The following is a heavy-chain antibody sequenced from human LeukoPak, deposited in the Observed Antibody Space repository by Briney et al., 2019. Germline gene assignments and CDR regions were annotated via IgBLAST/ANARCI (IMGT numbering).Heavy chain of an antibody. Sequence: SETLSLTCAVSGGSISSGGYSWSWIRQPPGKGLEWIGYIYHSGSTYYNPSLKSRVTISVDRSKNQFSLKLSSATAADTAVYYCARQPDTLLWFGEFPRSYYFDYWGQGTLVTVSS. CDR2: IYHSGST. V-gene: IGHV4-30-2*01. CDR3: ARQPDTLLWFGEFPRSYYFDY. J-gene: IGHJ4*02. CDR1: GGSISSGGYS. D-gene: IGHD3-10*01.